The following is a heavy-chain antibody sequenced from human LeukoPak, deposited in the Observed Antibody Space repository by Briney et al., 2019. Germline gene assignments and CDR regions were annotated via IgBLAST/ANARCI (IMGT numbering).Heavy chain of an antibody. Sequence: SETLSLTCTVSGGSISSYYWSWIRQPPGKGLEWIGYIYYSGSTNYNPSLKSRVTISVDTSKNQFSLKLSSVTAADTAVYYCASIYYDSSGYNDHWGQGTLVTVSS. D-gene: IGHD3-22*01. CDR2: IYYSGST. J-gene: IGHJ4*02. CDR1: GGSISSYY. CDR3: ASIYYDSSGYNDH. V-gene: IGHV4-59*08.